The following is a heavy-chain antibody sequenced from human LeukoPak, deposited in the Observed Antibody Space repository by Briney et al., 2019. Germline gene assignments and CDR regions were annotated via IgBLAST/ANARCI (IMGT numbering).Heavy chain of an antibody. J-gene: IGHJ4*02. CDR2: IWYDGSNK. Sequence: GRSLRLSCAASGFTFSSYGMHWVRQAPGKGLEWVAVIWYDGSNKYYADSVKGRFTISRDNSKNTLYLQMNSLRAKDTAVYYCAREFGGGYGGFDYWGQGTLVTVSS. D-gene: IGHD3-16*01. CDR3: AREFGGGYGGFDY. CDR1: GFTFSSYG. V-gene: IGHV3-33*01.